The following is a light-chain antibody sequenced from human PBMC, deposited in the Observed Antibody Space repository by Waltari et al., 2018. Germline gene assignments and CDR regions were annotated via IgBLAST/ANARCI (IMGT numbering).Light chain of an antibody. CDR3: MQGTHWPWT. V-gene: IGKV2-30*02. CDR1: QSLVHSDGKTY. CDR2: KVS. Sequence: DVVMTQSPLSLPVTLGQPASISCRSSQSLVHSDGKTYLNWFHQRPGQSPRRLIDKVSTRDSGVPDRVICSGSGTEFTLNINRVEAEDVGVYYCMQGTHWPWTFGQGTKVEIK. J-gene: IGKJ1*01.